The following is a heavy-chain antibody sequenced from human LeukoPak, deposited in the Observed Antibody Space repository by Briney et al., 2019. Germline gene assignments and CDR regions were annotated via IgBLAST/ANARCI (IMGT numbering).Heavy chain of an antibody. CDR3: AKDPCSRSSCFDY. CDR2: INPSASGSP. D-gene: IGHD6-13*01. V-gene: IGHV1-46*01. Sequence: ASVKVSCKASGYPFSNYYMHWVRQAPGQGLEWMGIINPSASGSPSYAYAQNFQGRVTMTRDTSTSTVYMELSSLRSEDTAVYYCAKDPCSRSSCFDYWGQGTLVTVSS. CDR1: GYPFSNYY. J-gene: IGHJ4*02.